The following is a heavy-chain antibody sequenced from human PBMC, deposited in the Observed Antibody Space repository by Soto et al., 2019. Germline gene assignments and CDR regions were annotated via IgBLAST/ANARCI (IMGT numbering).Heavy chain of an antibody. J-gene: IGHJ6*02. CDR2: IWFDGSNK. CDR3: ARDLDGLDV. CDR1: GIIFSAYG. Sequence: QEKLVESGGGVVQPGRSLRLSCEASGIIFSAYGMHWVRQAPGKGLEWVAVIWFDGSNKYYADSVKGRFTISRDNSKNTLYLQMNSLRDDDTAVYYCARDLDGLDVWGQGTTVIVSS. V-gene: IGHV3-33*01.